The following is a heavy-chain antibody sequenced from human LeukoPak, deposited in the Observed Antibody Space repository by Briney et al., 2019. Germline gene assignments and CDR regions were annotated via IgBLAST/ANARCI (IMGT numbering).Heavy chain of an antibody. Sequence: PGGSLRLSCAATGFIFDNHGMSWVRQAPGKGLEWVSGVNWNGAATGYADSVKGRFTISRDKAKNSLYLQMNSLRVEDTALYYCARVTVYYDSSGYFDSWGQGALVTVSS. J-gene: IGHJ4*02. CDR3: ARVTVYYDSSGYFDS. CDR2: VNWNGAAT. CDR1: GFIFDNHG. V-gene: IGHV3-20*04. D-gene: IGHD3-22*01.